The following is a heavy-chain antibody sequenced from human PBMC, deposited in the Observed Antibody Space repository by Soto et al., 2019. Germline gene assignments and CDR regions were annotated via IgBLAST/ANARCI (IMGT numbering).Heavy chain of an antibody. J-gene: IGHJ5*02. CDR1: GGSFSGYY. D-gene: IGHD3-10*01. CDR3: ARVLHPWFGELTKNKRVGRANWFDP. Sequence: SETLSLTCAVYGGSFSGYYWSWIRQPPGKGLEWIGEINHSGSTNYNPSLKSRVTISVDTSKNQFSLKLSSVTAADTAVYYCARVLHPWFGELTKNKRVGRANWFDPWGQGTLVTVSS. CDR2: INHSGST. V-gene: IGHV4-34*01.